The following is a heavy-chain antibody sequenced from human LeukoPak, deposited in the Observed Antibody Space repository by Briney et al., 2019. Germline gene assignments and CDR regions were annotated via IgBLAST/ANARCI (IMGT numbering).Heavy chain of an antibody. CDR2: INPNSGGT. V-gene: IGHV1-2*02. CDR1: GYTFTGDY. CDR3: AKGCSRPRGFGGGPGDY. Sequence: ASVKVSCKASGYTFTGDYVHWVRQAPGQGLEWMGWINPNSGGTIYAQTFQGRVTMTRDTSISTAYMELSRLRSEDTAVYFCAKGCSRPRGFGGGPGDYWGQGTLVTVSS. D-gene: IGHD2-2*01. J-gene: IGHJ4*02.